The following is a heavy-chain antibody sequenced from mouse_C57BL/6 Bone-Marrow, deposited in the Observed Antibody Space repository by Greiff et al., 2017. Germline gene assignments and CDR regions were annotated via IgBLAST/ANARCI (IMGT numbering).Heavy chain of an antibody. CDR3: ARGDSNGFEGWFAY. CDR2: ISNGGGST. CDR1: GFTFSDYY. Sequence: DVMLVESGGGLVQPGGSLKLSCAASGFTFSDYYMYWVRQTPEKRLEWVAYISNGGGSTYYPDTVKGRFTISRDNAKNTLYLQMSRLKSEDTAMYYCARGDSNGFEGWFAYWGQGTLVTVSA. V-gene: IGHV5-12*01. D-gene: IGHD2-5*01. J-gene: IGHJ3*01.